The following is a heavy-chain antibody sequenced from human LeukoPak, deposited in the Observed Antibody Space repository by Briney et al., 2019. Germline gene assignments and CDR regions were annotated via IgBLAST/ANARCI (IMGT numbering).Heavy chain of an antibody. Sequence: ASVKVSCKASGYTFTSYGISWVRQAPGQGLEWMGRISAYSGATNYAQKLQGRVTMTTDTSTSTAYMELRGLRSDDTAVYYCARSGIGYFDWYPDWFDPWGQGTLVPVSS. V-gene: IGHV1-18*01. CDR1: GYTFTSYG. CDR3: ARSGIGYFDWYPDWFDP. CDR2: ISAYSGAT. D-gene: IGHD3-9*01. J-gene: IGHJ5*02.